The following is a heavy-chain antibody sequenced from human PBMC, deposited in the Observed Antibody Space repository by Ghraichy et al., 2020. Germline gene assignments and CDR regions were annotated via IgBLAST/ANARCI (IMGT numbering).Heavy chain of an antibody. V-gene: IGHV4-4*07. CDR2: IYTSGST. D-gene: IGHD6-13*01. J-gene: IGHJ5*02. CDR3: ARDQVAAAMYNWFDP. Sequence: SQTLSLTRTVSGGSISSYYWSWIRQPAGKGLEWIGRIYTSGSTNYNPSLKSRVTMSVDTSKNQFSLKLSSVTAADTAVYYCARDQVAAAMYNWFDPWGQGTLVTVSS. CDR1: GGSISSYY.